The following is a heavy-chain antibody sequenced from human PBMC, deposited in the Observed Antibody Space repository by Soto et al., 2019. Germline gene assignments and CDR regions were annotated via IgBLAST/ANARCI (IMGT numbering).Heavy chain of an antibody. CDR2: IIPIFGTA. CDR1: GGTFSSYA. V-gene: IGHV1-69*13. CDR3: ARERYAGPTGSRARPLHFDY. J-gene: IGHJ4*02. Sequence: SVKVSCKASGGTFSSYAISWVRQAPGQGLEWMGGIIPIFGTANYAQKFQGRVTITADESTSTAYMELSSLRSEDTAVYYCARERYAGPTGSRARPLHFDYWGQGTLVTVSS. D-gene: IGHD3-9*01.